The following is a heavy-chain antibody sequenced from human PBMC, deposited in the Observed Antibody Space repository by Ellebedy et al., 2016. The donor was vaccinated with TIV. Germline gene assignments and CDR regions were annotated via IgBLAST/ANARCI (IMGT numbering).Heavy chain of an antibody. V-gene: IGHV4-34*01. D-gene: IGHD1-26*01. CDR3: AREDVGATYFDY. CDR1: GGSFSGYY. Sequence: SETLSLTCAVYGGSFSGYYWSWIRQLPGKRLEWIGEINHRRSTNYNPSLKRRVTISIDTSKNQFSLKLTSVTAADTAIYYCAREDVGATYFDYWGQGTVVTVSS. J-gene: IGHJ4*02. CDR2: INHRRST.